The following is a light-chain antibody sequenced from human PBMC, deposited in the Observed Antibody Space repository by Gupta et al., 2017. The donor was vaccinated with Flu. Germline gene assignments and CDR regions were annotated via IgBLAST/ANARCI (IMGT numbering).Light chain of an antibody. CDR1: QSVRNNY. J-gene: IGKJ4*01. Sequence: EIVLTQSPGTLSLSPGERVTLSCRASQSVRNNYLVWYQQKPGQAPRPLMYGASNRATGIPDRFSGSGSGTDFTLTISRLEPEDFALYYCQQFDRSRSTFGRGTKVEIK. CDR2: GAS. CDR3: QQFDRSRST. V-gene: IGKV3-20*01.